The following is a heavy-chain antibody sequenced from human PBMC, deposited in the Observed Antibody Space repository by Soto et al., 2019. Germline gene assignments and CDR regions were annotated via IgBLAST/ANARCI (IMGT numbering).Heavy chain of an antibody. V-gene: IGHV3-53*01. D-gene: IGHD3-10*01. CDR3: ASQPGGGGY. J-gene: IGHJ4*02. Sequence: EVQLVESGGGLIQPGGSLRLSCAVSGFTVSNNYMSWVRQAPGKGLEGVSVIYSGGYTAYGDSVKGRFTISRDNSKNTIYLQRNTLGAAAPAVFYGASQPGGGGYGGQGTLVTISS. CDR2: IYSGGYT. CDR1: GFTVSNNY.